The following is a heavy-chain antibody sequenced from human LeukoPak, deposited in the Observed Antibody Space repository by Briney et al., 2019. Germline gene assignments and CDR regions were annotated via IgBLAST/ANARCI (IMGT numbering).Heavy chain of an antibody. J-gene: IGHJ3*02. CDR1: GFTFSSYG. V-gene: IGHV3-23*01. CDR3: AKGDGSSWYRFHAFDI. CDR2: ISGSGGST. D-gene: IGHD6-13*01. Sequence: GGSLRLSYAASGFTFSSYGMSWVRQAPGKGLEWVSAISGSGGSTYYADSVKGRFTISRDNSKNTLYLQMNSLRAEDTAVYYCAKGDGSSWYRFHAFDIWGQGTMVTVSS.